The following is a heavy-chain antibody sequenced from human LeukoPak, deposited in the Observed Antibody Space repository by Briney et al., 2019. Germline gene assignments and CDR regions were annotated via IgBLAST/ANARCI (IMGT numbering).Heavy chain of an antibody. CDR1: GGTFSSYA. J-gene: IGHJ4*02. CDR2: IIPIFGTA. D-gene: IGHD3-10*01. V-gene: IGHV1-69*05. Sequence: GASVKVSCKASGGTFSSYAISWVRQAPGQGLEWMGRIIPIFGTANYAQKFQGRVTITTDESTSTAYMELSSLRSEDTAVYYCAREPRGYYGSGSYYNVYFGFDYWGQGTLVTVSS. CDR3: AREPRGYYGSGSYYNVYFGFDY.